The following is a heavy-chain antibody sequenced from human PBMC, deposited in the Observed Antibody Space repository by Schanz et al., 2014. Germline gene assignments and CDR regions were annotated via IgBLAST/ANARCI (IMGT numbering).Heavy chain of an antibody. D-gene: IGHD3-10*01. V-gene: IGHV3-30*18. CDR3: AKGRFGELSAFDI. CDR2: ISYDGSKK. Sequence: VQLVESGGGLVKPGGFLRLSCAASGFTFSDAWMSWVRQAPGKGLEWVGVISYDGSKKSYADSVKGRFTISRDNSKSTLYVEMNSLRVEDTAVYYCAKGRFGELSAFDIWGQGTMVTVSS. J-gene: IGHJ3*02. CDR1: GFTFSDAW.